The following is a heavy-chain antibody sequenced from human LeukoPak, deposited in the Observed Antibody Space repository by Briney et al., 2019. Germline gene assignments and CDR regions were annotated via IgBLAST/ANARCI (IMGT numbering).Heavy chain of an antibody. D-gene: IGHD3-10*01. CDR2: IYYSGST. CDR1: GGSISSSSYY. J-gene: IGHJ4*02. Sequence: SETLSLTCTVSGGSISSSSYYWGWIRQPPGKGLEWIGSIYYSGSTYYNPSLKSRVTISVDTSKNQFSLKLSSVTAADTAVYYCASERGFGELLTFDYWGQGTLVTVSS. CDR3: ASERGFGELLTFDY. V-gene: IGHV4-39*01.